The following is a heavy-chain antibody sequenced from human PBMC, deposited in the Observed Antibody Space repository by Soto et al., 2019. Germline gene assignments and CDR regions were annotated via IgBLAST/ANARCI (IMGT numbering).Heavy chain of an antibody. Sequence: PSETLSLTGAVYVGSISSNSWWSCVLQPPGKGPEWIGEIYHSGSTNYNPSPKSRVTISLDKSKKQFSLKLTSVTAAASAVYYCARDDHIVVVPTSLGAMDVWGQGTTVTVSS. CDR3: ARDDHIVVVPTSLGAMDV. D-gene: IGHD2-2*01. V-gene: IGHV4-4*02. J-gene: IGHJ6*02. CDR1: VGSISSNSW. CDR2: IYHSGST.